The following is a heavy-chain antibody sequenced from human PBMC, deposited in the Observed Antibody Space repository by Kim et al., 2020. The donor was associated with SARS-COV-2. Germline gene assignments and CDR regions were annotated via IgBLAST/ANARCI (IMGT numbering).Heavy chain of an antibody. CDR1: GFTFSDYY. Sequence: GGSLRLSCAASGFTFSDYYMSWIRQAPGKGLEWVSYISSSGSTIYYAYSVKGRFTISRDNAKNSLYLQMNSLRAEDTAVYYCARGDYYGSGSYYNYYYYGMDVWGQGTTVTVSS. V-gene: IGHV3-11*04. D-gene: IGHD3-10*01. J-gene: IGHJ6*02. CDR2: ISSSGSTI. CDR3: ARGDYYGSGSYYNYYYYGMDV.